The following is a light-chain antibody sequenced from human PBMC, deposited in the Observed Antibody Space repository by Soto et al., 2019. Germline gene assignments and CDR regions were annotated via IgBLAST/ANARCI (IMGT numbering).Light chain of an antibody. CDR2: EVN. J-gene: IGLJ1*01. Sequence: QSALTQPASMPGYPGQSITISCTGTSSDVGSYYPVSWFQQHPGKAPKLIIYEVNKRPSGVSDRFSGSKSGNTASLTISGLQAADAAEYYCCSYAGDTTFFVFGTGTKVTVL. CDR1: SSDVGSYYP. CDR3: CSYAGDTTFFV. V-gene: IGLV2-23*02.